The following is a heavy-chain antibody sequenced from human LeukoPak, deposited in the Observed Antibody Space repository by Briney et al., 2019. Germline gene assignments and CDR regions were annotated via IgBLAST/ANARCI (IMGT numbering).Heavy chain of an antibody. CDR3: AKTAPTSDIVVVVAANCYYMDV. V-gene: IGHV3-23*01. Sequence: GSLTLSCAASGFTFNRYAMSWVRQAPGKGLEWVAGSDSGGTTYYEDSVRGRFTISRDNSKNTLYLQMNSLRAEDTAVYYCAKTAPTSDIVVVVAANCYYMDVWGKGTPVTVSS. J-gene: IGHJ6*03. CDR2: SDSGGTT. D-gene: IGHD2-15*01. CDR1: GFTFNRYA.